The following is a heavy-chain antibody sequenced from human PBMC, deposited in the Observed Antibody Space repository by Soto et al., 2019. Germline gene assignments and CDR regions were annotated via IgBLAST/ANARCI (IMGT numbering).Heavy chain of an antibody. CDR3: ARDWIYCTGTSCHQGAFDV. CDR2: INANTGGT. Sequence: ASVKVSCKASGYTFTDSYIHWVRQALGQGLEWMGWINANTGGTKYAQKFQGRVTMTRDTSITSAYLELSSLRSDDRAVYYCARDWIYCTGTSCHQGAFDVWGQGTMVTVSS. CDR1: GYTFTDSY. V-gene: IGHV1-2*02. J-gene: IGHJ3*01. D-gene: IGHD2-8*02.